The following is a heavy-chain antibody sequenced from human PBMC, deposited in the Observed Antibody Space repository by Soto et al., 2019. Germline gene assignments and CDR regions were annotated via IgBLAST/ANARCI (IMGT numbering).Heavy chain of an antibody. V-gene: IGHV3-23*01. Sequence: EVQVLESGGGLVQPGGSLRLSCEGSGFTVSSHAMTWIRQAPGKGPEWVSTITADGGTYYADSVKGRFAMSRDTSESKLYVQMNSLGAEDTAAYYCAPHVSCSGGSCQYDAFAIRGRGTMVTVSS. CDR1: GFTVSSHA. J-gene: IGHJ3*02. CDR3: APHVSCSGGSCQYDAFAI. CDR2: ITADGGT. D-gene: IGHD2-15*01.